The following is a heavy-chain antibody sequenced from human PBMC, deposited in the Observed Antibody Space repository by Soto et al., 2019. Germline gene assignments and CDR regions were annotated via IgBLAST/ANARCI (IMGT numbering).Heavy chain of an antibody. Sequence: PSETLSLTCAVYGGSFSGYYWGWIRQPPGKGLEWIGEINHSGSTNYNPSLKSRVTISVDTSKNQFSLKLSSVTAADTAVYYCARGGRQQLVRPYYYYGMDVWGQGTTVTVSS. CDR1: GGSFSGYY. CDR2: INHSGST. V-gene: IGHV4-34*01. J-gene: IGHJ6*02. D-gene: IGHD6-13*01. CDR3: ARGGRQQLVRPYYYYGMDV.